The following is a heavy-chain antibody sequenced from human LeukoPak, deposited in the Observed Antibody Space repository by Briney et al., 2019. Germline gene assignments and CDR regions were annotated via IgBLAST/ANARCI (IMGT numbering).Heavy chain of an antibody. CDR2: IKQDGSEK. V-gene: IGHV3-7*01. D-gene: IGHD2-2*01. CDR1: GFTFSNYW. CDR3: ARDRAYCSSTSCSPILPHDGFDI. J-gene: IGHJ3*02. Sequence: GGSLRLSCAASGFTFSNYWMSWVRQAPGKGLEWVANIKQDGSEKYYVDSVKGRFTISRDNAKNSLYLQMNSLRAEDTAEYYCARDRAYCSSTSCSPILPHDGFDIWGQGTMVTVSS.